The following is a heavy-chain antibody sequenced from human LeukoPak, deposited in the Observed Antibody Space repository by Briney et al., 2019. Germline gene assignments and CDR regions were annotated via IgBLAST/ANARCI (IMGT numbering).Heavy chain of an antibody. CDR1: GGSISSSSYY. J-gene: IGHJ4*02. CDR3: ARDSSGYYHFDY. Sequence: SETLSLTCTVSGGSISSSSYYWGWIRQPPGKGLEWIGSIYYSGSTYYNPSLKSRVTISVDTSKNQFSLKLSSVTAADTAVYYCARDSSGYYHFDYWGQGTLVTVSS. V-gene: IGHV4-39*02. CDR2: IYYSGST. D-gene: IGHD3-22*01.